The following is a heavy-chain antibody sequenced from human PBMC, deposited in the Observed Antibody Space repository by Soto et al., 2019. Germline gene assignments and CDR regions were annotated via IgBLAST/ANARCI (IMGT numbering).Heavy chain of an antibody. CDR1: GLTFSRYG. CDR2: ISYDGSNK. J-gene: IGHJ4*02. Sequence: PGGSLRLSCAASGLTFSRYGMHWVRQAPGKGLEWVAVISYDGSNKYYADSVKGRFTISRDNSKNTLYLQMNSLRAEDTAVYYCAKMGFGSALDYWGQGTLVTVSS. V-gene: IGHV3-30*18. CDR3: AKMGFGSALDY. D-gene: IGHD3-10*01.